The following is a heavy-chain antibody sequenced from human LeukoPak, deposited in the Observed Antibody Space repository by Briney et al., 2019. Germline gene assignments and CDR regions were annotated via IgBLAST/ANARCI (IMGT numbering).Heavy chain of an antibody. D-gene: IGHD3-10*01. CDR3: AKVGIDGSGPFDH. CDR1: GFTFSSYA. J-gene: IGHJ4*02. V-gene: IGHV3-30*04. CDR2: ISYDGSNK. Sequence: PGRSLRLSCAASGFTFSSYAMHWVRQAPGKGPEWVAVISYDGSNKYYADSVKGRFTISRDNSKNTLYLQMNSLRAEDTAVYYCAKVGIDGSGPFDHWGQGTLVTVSS.